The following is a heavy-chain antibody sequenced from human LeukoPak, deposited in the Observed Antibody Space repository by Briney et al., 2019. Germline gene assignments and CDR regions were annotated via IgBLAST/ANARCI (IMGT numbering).Heavy chain of an antibody. CDR3: AKNYYDILTGYYID. CDR2: ISGSGGST. J-gene: IGHJ4*02. V-gene: IGHV3-23*01. CDR1: GFTFSSYA. D-gene: IGHD3-9*01. Sequence: PGGSLRLSCAASGFTFSSYAMSWVRQAPGKGLEWLSAISGSGGSTYYADSVKGRFTISRDNSKNTLYLQMNSLRAEDTAVYYCAKNYYDILTGYYIDWGQGTLATVSS.